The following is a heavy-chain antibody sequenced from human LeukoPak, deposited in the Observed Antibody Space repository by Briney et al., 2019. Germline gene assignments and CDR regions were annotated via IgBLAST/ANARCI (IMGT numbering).Heavy chain of an antibody. J-gene: IGHJ4*02. Sequence: SETLSLTCSVSGGSISTYYWSWIRQPAGKGLEWIGRIYTSGSTNYNPSLKSRVTISLDKSENQFSLRLNSVTAADTAVYFCARGPYTNFSEYWGQGILVAVSS. CDR2: IYTSGST. D-gene: IGHD3-16*01. CDR1: GGSISTYY. V-gene: IGHV4-4*07. CDR3: ARGPYTNFSEY.